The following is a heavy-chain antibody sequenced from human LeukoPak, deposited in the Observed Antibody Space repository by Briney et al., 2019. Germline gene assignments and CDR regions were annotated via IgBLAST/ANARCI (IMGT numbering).Heavy chain of an antibody. V-gene: IGHV4-30-2*01. CDR2: IYHSGST. J-gene: IGHJ4*02. CDR3: ASGSYRTSIDY. CDR1: GGSISSGGYS. Sequence: SSETLSLTCAVSGGSISSGGYSWSWIRQPPGKGLAWIGYIYHSGSTYYNPSLKSRVTISVDRSKNQFSLKLSSVTAADTAVYYCASGSYRTSIDYWGQGTLVTVSS. D-gene: IGHD1-26*01.